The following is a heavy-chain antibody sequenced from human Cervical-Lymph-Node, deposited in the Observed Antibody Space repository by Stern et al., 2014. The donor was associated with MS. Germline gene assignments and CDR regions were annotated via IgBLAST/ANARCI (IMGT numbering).Heavy chain of an antibody. Sequence: QEQLQESGPGLVKPSGTLSLTCAVSGGSVSSTNWWSWVRQSPGKGLEWIGDIYHSGASKYRPSLRSRVSISLDNSKNHLSLHLTSVTAADTAVYYCARERQQYCNSEGCSYWYFDLWGRGTLVTVSS. D-gene: IGHD2/OR15-2a*01. V-gene: IGHV4-4*02. CDR3: ARERQQYCNSEGCSYWYFDL. CDR1: GGSVSSTNW. J-gene: IGHJ2*01. CDR2: IYHSGAS.